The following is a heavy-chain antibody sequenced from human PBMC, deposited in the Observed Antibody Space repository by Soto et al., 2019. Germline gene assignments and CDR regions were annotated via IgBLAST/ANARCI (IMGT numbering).Heavy chain of an antibody. J-gene: IGHJ4*02. CDR3: ARGVYGTGGYHFPYFDC. CDR1: GYSFTGYY. V-gene: IGHV1-2*02. D-gene: IGHD2-8*02. CDR2: INPDSGAT. Sequence: HLVQSGAEVKRPGASLKVSCTASGYSFTGYYIHWVRQAPGQGLEWMGWINPDSGATNYAQNFQGRVTLTSATSISSASMDLTSLTSDDTTVYYCARGVYGTGGYHFPYFDCWGQGALVIVS.